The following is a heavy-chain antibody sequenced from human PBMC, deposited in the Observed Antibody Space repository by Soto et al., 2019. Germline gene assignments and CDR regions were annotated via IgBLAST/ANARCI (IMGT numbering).Heavy chain of an antibody. V-gene: IGHV3-30-3*01. Sequence: QVQLVESGGGVVQPGRSLRLSCAASGFTFSSHSIQWVRQAPGKGLEWVAVISYDGSIKYYADSVKGRFTISRDNSKNTAYLQMNSLRAEDTAVFYCAREWSTSGYLDYCGQGTLVIVSS. D-gene: IGHD3-10*01. J-gene: IGHJ4*02. CDR3: AREWSTSGYLDY. CDR2: ISYDGSIK. CDR1: GFTFSSHS.